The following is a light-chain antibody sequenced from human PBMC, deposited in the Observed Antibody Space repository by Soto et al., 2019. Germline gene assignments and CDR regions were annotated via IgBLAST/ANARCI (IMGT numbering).Light chain of an antibody. V-gene: IGLV3-21*02. CDR1: NIGSKS. CDR3: QVWDRSSDHVV. J-gene: IGLJ2*01. Sequence: SYELTQPPSVSVAPGQTARITCGGNNIGSKSVHWYQQKPGQAPVLVVYDVSDRPSGIPERFSGSNSGNTATLTISRVEAGDEADYYCQVWDRSSDHVVFGGGTKLTVL. CDR2: DVS.